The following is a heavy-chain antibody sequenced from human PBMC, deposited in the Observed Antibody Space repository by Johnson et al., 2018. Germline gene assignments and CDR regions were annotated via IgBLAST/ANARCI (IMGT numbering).Heavy chain of an antibody. V-gene: IGHV1-69*01. D-gene: IGHD6-6*01. CDR2: IIPIFGPA. CDR1: GGTFSSYA. J-gene: IGHJ6*02. CDR3: ASLEQLVGDYYYGMDV. Sequence: QVQLVQSGAEVKKXGSSXKVXCKASGGTFSSYAISWVRQAPGQGLEWMGGIIPIFGPANYAQKFQGRVTITADESTSTADMERGSLRPEDTAVYYCASLEQLVGDYYYGMDVWGQGTTVTVSS.